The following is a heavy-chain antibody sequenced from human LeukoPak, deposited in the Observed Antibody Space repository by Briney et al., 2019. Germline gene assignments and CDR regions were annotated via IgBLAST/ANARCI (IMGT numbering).Heavy chain of an antibody. CDR3: ATHSYCSGTSCYARYYYYMDV. CDR2: IYYTGST. V-gene: IGHV4-59*01. Sequence: SETLSLTCTVSGGSISTYYWSWIRQPPGKGLEWIGYIYYTGSTNYNPSLKSRVTISVDTSKNQFSLKLSSVTAADTAVYYCATHSYCSGTSCYARYYYYMDVWGKGTTVTVSS. J-gene: IGHJ6*03. CDR1: GGSISTYY. D-gene: IGHD2-2*01.